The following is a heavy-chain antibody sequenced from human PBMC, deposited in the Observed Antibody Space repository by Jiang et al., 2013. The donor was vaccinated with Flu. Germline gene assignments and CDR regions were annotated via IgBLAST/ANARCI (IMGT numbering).Heavy chain of an antibody. CDR2: INTITGIP. CDR1: GYTFSGHS. CDR3: ARGYCSSTSCYYYYGMDV. Sequence: KNPGASVKISCKASGYTFSGHSINWVRQAPGQSLEWMGWINTITGIPTYAQGFTGRFVFSLDTSVSTAYLQISSLKAEDTAVYYCARGYCSSTSCYYYYGMDVWGQGTTVTVSS. J-gene: IGHJ6*02. D-gene: IGHD2-2*01. V-gene: IGHV7-4-1*02.